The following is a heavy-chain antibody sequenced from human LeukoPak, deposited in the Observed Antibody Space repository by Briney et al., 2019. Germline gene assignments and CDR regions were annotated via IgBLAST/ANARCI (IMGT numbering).Heavy chain of an antibody. D-gene: IGHD3-22*01. CDR1: GFTFSSYS. CDR3: VRDWGYDSSGYWQKYFDT. V-gene: IGHV3-48*04. CDR2: ISSSSTTI. J-gene: IGHJ4*02. Sequence: GGSLRLSCAASGFTFSSYSMMWVRQAPGKGLEWVSYISSSSTTIHYADSVKGRFTISRDNAKNTLYLQMNSLRAEDTAVYYCVRDWGYDSSGYWQKYFDTWGQGTLVTVSS.